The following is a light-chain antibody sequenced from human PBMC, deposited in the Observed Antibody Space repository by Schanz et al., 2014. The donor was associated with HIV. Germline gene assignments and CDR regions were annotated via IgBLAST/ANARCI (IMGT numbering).Light chain of an antibody. J-gene: IGKJ4*01. CDR2: EAS. CDR1: QSISGS. CDR3: QQSSEYPLT. V-gene: IGKV1-5*03. Sequence: DIQMTQSPFTLSASVGDRVTITCRASQSISGSLAWYQQKPGKPPKLLIYEASTLERGVPSRFSGSGSGTEFTLTISSLQPDDFATYYCQQSSEYPLTFGGGTKVE.